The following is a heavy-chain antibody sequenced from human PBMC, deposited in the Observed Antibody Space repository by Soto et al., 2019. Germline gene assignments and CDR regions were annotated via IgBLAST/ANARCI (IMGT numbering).Heavy chain of an antibody. J-gene: IGHJ6*02. CDR3: TTDRGGRIFGVVSPPSYYYGMDV. Sequence: GGSLRLSCAASGFTFSNAWMNWVRQAPGKGLEWVGRIKSKTDGGTTDYAAPVKGRFTISRDDSKNTLYLQMNSLKTEDTAVYYCTTDRGGRIFGVVSPPSYYYGMDVWGQGTTVTVSS. CDR1: GFTFSNAW. V-gene: IGHV3-15*07. D-gene: IGHD3-3*01. CDR2: IKSKTDGGTT.